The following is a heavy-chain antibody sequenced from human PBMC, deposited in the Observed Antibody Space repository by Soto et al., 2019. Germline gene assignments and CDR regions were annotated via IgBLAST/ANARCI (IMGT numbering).Heavy chain of an antibody. Sequence: GGSLRLSCAASGFTFSSYGMAWVRQAPGKGLEWVANMKPDGSEKYYAGSVRGRFTISFSRDGTETSLHLQMTSLRVEDTAHYYCAIYRFANGLDVWGQGTTVTVSS. J-gene: IGHJ6*02. D-gene: IGHD2-2*02. V-gene: IGHV3-7*03. CDR3: AIYRFANGLDV. CDR2: MKPDGSEK. CDR1: GFTFSSYG.